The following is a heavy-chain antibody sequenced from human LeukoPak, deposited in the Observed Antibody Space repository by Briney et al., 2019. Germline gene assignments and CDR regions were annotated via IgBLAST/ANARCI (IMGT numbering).Heavy chain of an antibody. CDR2: ISHSSSTI. CDR3: ARLWYYGSGSYYNIDY. CDR1: GFTFSSYS. Sequence: GGSLRLSCAASGFTFSSYSMNWVRQAPGKGLEWVSYISHSSSTIYYADSVKGRFTISRDNAKNSLYLQMNSLRAEDTAVYYCARLWYYGSGSYYNIDYWGQGTLVTVSS. V-gene: IGHV3-48*04. J-gene: IGHJ4*02. D-gene: IGHD3-10*01.